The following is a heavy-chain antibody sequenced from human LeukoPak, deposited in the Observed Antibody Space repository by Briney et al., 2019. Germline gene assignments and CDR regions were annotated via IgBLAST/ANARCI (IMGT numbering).Heavy chain of an antibody. CDR1: GCTFTGYY. J-gene: IGHJ5*02. D-gene: IGHD2-15*01. Sequence: ASVKVSCKASGCTFTGYYMHWVRQAPGQGLEWMGWINPNSGGTNYAQKFQGRVTMTRDTSISTAYMELSRLRSDDTAVYYCARDLRCSGGSCRNWFDPWGQGTLVTVSS. CDR3: ARDLRCSGGSCRNWFDP. CDR2: INPNSGGT. V-gene: IGHV1-2*02.